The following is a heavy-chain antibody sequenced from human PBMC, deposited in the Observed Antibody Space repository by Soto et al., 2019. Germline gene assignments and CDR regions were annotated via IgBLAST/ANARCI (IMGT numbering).Heavy chain of an antibody. J-gene: IGHJ4*02. CDR1: GGSISSSSYY. CDR2: IYYSGST. CDR3: ASLLPYDILTGYYHDY. Sequence: SETLSLTCTVSGGSISSSSYYWGWIRQPPGKGLEWIGSIYYSGSTYYNPSLKSRVTISVDTSKNQFSLKLSSVTAADTAVYYCASLLPYDILTGYYHDYWGQGTLVTVSS. D-gene: IGHD3-9*01. V-gene: IGHV4-39*01.